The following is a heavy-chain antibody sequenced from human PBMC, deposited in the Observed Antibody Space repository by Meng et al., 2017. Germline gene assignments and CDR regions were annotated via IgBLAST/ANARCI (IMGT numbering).Heavy chain of an antibody. Sequence: QVRLGQSCSELKEPGASVKVSCKASGYTFTSYAMNWVRQAPGQGLEWIGWINTNTGNPTYAQGFTGRFVFSLDTSVSTAYLQISSLKAEDTAVYYCAREPYGYFTDYWGQGTLVTVSS. CDR3: AREPYGYFTDY. CDR1: GYTFTSYA. CDR2: INTNTGNP. D-gene: IGHD5-18*01. V-gene: IGHV7-4-1*02. J-gene: IGHJ4*02.